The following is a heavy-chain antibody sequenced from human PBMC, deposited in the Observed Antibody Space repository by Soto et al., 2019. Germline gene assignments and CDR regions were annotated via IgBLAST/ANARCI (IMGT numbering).Heavy chain of an antibody. CDR3: ARDDDSSGYPRWYFDL. CDR2: IWYDGSNK. Sequence: QVQLVESGGGVVQPGRSLRLSCAASGFTFSSYGMHWVRQAPGKGLEWVAVIWYDGSNKYYADSVKGRFTISRDNSKNTLYLQMNSLRAEDTAVYYCARDDDSSGYPRWYFDLWGRGTLVTVSS. J-gene: IGHJ2*01. CDR1: GFTFSSYG. V-gene: IGHV3-33*01. D-gene: IGHD3-22*01.